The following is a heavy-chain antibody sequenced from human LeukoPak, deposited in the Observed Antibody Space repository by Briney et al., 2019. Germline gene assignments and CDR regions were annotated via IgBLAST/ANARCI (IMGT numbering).Heavy chain of an antibody. J-gene: IGHJ4*02. CDR3: AKGAWLDC. Sequence: GGSLRLSCAASGFPFSTYAMSWVRQAPGKGLEWVSSIREREGGAYYAGSVKGRFTVSRDDSKNTLDLHMNSLRVEDTAVYYCAKGAWLDCWGQGTLVTVSS. D-gene: IGHD6-19*01. CDR2: IREREGGA. V-gene: IGHV3-23*01. CDR1: GFPFSTYA.